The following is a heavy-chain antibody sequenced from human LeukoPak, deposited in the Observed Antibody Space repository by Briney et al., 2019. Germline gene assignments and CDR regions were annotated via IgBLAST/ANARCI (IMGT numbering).Heavy chain of an antibody. CDR1: GCTFTSYY. CDR3: ARDYDSSGFPPPNYYFDY. D-gene: IGHD3-22*01. CDR2: INTSGGST. V-gene: IGHV1-46*01. Sequence: ASVKVSCKASGCTFTSYYMHWVRQAPGQGLEWMGIINTSGGSTSYAQKFQGRVTMTRDTSTSTVYMELSSLRSEDTAVYYCARDYDSSGFPPPNYYFDYWGQGTLVTVSS. J-gene: IGHJ4*02.